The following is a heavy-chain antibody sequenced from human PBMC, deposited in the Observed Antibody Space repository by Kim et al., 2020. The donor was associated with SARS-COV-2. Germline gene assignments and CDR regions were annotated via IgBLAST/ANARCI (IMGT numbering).Heavy chain of an antibody. CDR2: ISYDGSNK. J-gene: IGHJ4*02. CDR1: GFTFSSYA. D-gene: IGHD6-19*01. Sequence: GGSLRLSCAASGFTFSSYAMHWVRQAPGKGLEWVAVISYDGSNKYYADSVKGRFTISRDNSKNTLYLQMNSLRAEDTAVYYCARGRGRFVSIAVAGIVDYWGQGTLVTVSS. CDR3: ARGRGRFVSIAVAGIVDY. V-gene: IGHV3-30*04.